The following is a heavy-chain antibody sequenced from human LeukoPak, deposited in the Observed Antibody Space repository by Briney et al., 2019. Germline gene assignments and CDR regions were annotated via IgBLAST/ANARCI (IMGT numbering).Heavy chain of an antibody. J-gene: IGHJ5*02. CDR1: GFTFSSYS. CDR2: ISSSSSYI. Sequence: GGSLRLSCAASGFTFSSYSMNWVRQAPGKGLDWVSSISSSSSYIYYADSVKGRFTISRDNAKNSLYLQMNSLRAEDTAVYYCARDPRVGWFDPWGQGTLVTVSS. CDR3: ARDPRVGWFDP. V-gene: IGHV3-21*01.